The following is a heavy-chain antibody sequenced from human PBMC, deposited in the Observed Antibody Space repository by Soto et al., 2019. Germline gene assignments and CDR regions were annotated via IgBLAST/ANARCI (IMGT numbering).Heavy chain of an antibody. CDR1: GFTFSSYA. CDR2: ISGSGGST. V-gene: IGHV3-23*01. Sequence: GGSLRLSCAASGFTFSSYAMSWVRQAPGKGLEWVSAISGSGGSTYYADSVKGRFTISRDNSKNTLYLQMNSLRAEDTAVYYCAKDPSGHHYYYYGMDVWGQGTTVTV. J-gene: IGHJ6*02. CDR3: AKDPSGHHYYYYGMDV.